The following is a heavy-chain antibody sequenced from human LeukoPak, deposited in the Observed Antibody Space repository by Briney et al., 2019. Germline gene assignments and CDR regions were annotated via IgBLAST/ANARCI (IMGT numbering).Heavy chain of an antibody. Sequence: PSETLSLTCSVSGGSININNYYWAWVRQLPGKALEWVGSIYYTGNTFYNPSLQSRVTMSVDTSKNQFSLKLKSVTAADTAVYYCARVFAVPYFDYWGQGTLVTVSS. CDR1: GGSININNYY. CDR2: IYYTGNT. CDR3: ARVFAVPYFDY. V-gene: IGHV4-39*07. D-gene: IGHD6-19*01. J-gene: IGHJ4*02.